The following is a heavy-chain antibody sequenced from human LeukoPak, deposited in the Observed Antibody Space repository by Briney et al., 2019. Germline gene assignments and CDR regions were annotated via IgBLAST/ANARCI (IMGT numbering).Heavy chain of an antibody. Sequence: ASVKVSYXASGYTFTSYDINWVRQATGQGLEWMGWMNPNSGNTGYAQKFQGRVTITRNTSISTAYMELSSLRSEDTAVYYCARGGDFEHYYYYMDVWGKGTTVTVSS. J-gene: IGHJ6*03. CDR1: GYTFTSYD. CDR3: ARGGDFEHYYYYMDV. CDR2: MNPNSGNT. V-gene: IGHV1-8*03. D-gene: IGHD3-10*01.